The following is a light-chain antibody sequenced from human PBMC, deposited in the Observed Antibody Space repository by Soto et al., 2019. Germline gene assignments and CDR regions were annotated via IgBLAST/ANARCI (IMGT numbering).Light chain of an antibody. CDR2: KAS. CDR1: QSISTS. V-gene: IGKV1-5*03. J-gene: IGKJ1*01. CDR3: QHCDSYGT. Sequence: DIQMTQSPSTLSASVGDRVTITCRASQSISTSLAWYQQKPGKAPKVLIYKASSLESGVPSSFSGSGSGTEFTLTIRSLQPDDFATYYCQHCDSYGTFRQGTKVEIK.